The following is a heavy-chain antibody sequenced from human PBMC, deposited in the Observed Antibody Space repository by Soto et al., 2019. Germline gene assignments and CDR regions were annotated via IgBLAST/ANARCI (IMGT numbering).Heavy chain of an antibody. CDR2: VYHTGRT. CDR1: GVTMSHGGYS. J-gene: IGHJ4*02. V-gene: IGHV4-61*08. Sequence: SETLSLTCTVSGVTMSHGGYSWSWIRQPPGKGLEWIGYVYHTGRTSYNPSLKSRVSISMDTSKNQFSLKLSSVTAADTAVYYCASSVDGSGSPGPGSYWGQGTLVTVSS. CDR3: ASSVDGSGSPGPGSY. D-gene: IGHD3-10*01.